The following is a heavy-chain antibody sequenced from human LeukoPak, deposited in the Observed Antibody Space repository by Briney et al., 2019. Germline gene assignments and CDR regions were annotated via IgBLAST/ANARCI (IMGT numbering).Heavy chain of an antibody. D-gene: IGHD2-2*01. J-gene: IGHJ5*02. Sequence: SGTLSLTCAVSGGSISSSNWWSWVRQPPGKGLEGSGEIYHSGGTNYNPSLKSRVTISVDKSKNQFSLKLSSVTAADTAVYYCARVQLSVVVPAAMHRWFDPWGQGTLVTVSS. V-gene: IGHV4-4*02. CDR2: IYHSGGT. CDR3: ARVQLSVVVPAAMHRWFDP. CDR1: GGSISSSNW.